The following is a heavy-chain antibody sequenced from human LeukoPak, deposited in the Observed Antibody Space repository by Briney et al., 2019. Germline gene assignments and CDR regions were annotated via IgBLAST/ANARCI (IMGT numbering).Heavy chain of an antibody. CDR1: GFTFSSYW. CDR2: IGTDGSST. CDR3: ARDRYCSSASCYGGDY. V-gene: IGHV3-74*01. D-gene: IGHD2-2*01. Sequence: PGGSLRLSCVASGFTFSSYWMHWVRQAPGKGLVWVSRIGTDGSSTSYADSVKGRFTISRDNAKNTLYLQMNSLRAEDTAMYYCARDRYCSSASCYGGDYWGQGTLVTVSS. J-gene: IGHJ4*02.